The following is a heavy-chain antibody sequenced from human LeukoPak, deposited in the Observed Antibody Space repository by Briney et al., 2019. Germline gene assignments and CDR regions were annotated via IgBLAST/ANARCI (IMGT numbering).Heavy chain of an antibody. CDR2: IIPILGIA. J-gene: IGHJ4*02. V-gene: IGHV1-69*04. CDR1: GYTFTSYG. CDR3: ARAPIAAAGTYDY. Sequence: SVKVSCKASGYTFTSYGISWVRQAPGQGLEWMGRIIPILGIANYAQKFQGRVTITADKSTSTAYMELSSLRSEDTAVYYCARAPIAAAGTYDYWGQGTLVTVSS. D-gene: IGHD6-13*01.